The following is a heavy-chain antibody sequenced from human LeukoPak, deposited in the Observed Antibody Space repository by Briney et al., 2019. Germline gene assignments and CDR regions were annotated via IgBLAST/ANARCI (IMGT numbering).Heavy chain of an antibody. CDR2: ISGYNGNT. J-gene: IGHJ6*02. D-gene: IGHD3-10*01. CDR3: ARDPLKGILWFGGVNYGMDV. Sequence: GASVKVSCKASGYAFTNYDISWVRQAPGQGLEWMGWISGYNGNTNYAQKLQGRVTMTTDTSTSTAYMELRSLRSDDTAVYYCARDPLKGILWFGGVNYGMDVWGQGTTVTVSS. CDR1: GYAFTNYD. V-gene: IGHV1-18*01.